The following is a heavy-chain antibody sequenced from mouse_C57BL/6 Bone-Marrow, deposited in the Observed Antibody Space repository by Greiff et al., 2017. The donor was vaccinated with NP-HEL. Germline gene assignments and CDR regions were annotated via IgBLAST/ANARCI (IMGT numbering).Heavy chain of an antibody. V-gene: IGHV1-52*01. CDR2: IDPSDSET. CDR3: ARGYGSKGY. D-gene: IGHD1-1*01. J-gene: IGHJ2*01. Sequence: QVQLQQPGAELVRPGSSVKLSCKASGYTFTSYWMHWVKQRPIQGLEWIGNIDPSDSETNYNQKFKDKATLTVDKSSSTAYMQLSSLTSEDSAVYYGARGYGSKGYGGQGTTLTDSS. CDR1: GYTFTSYW.